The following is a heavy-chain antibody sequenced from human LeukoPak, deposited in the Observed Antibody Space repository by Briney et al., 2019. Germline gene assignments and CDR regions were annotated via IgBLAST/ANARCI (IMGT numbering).Heavy chain of an antibody. CDR2: ISADNGNT. D-gene: IGHD1-26*01. CDR1: GYTFTSYG. Sequence: GASVKVSCKASGYTFTSYGISWVRQAPGQGLEWMGWISADNGNTNFAQKLQGRVTMTTDTSTSTAYMELRSLRSDDTAVYYCARSPSGVPAYYFDYWGQGTLVTVSS. V-gene: IGHV1-18*01. J-gene: IGHJ4*02. CDR3: ARSPSGVPAYYFDY.